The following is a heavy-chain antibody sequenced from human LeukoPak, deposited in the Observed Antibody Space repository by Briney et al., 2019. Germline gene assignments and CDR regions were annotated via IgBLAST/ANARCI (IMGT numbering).Heavy chain of an antibody. CDR1: GGSVSTHDW. CDR3: MRVSRIDYSGNPEGDV. Sequence: SETLSLTCTVSGGSVSTHDWWTWVRQPPGKGLEWIGEIYHTGSSNYNPSLKSRVTFSLDKSKNLLSLKLNSVTAADTAVYYCMRVSRIDYSGNPEGDVWGKGTTVTVSS. J-gene: IGHJ6*04. CDR2: IYHTGSS. V-gene: IGHV4-4*02. D-gene: IGHD4-23*01.